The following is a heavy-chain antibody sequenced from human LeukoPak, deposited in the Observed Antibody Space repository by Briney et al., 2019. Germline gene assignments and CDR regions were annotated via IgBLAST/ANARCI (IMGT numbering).Heavy chain of an antibody. D-gene: IGHD6-19*01. CDR2: IVVGSGNT. Sequence: GASVKVSCKTSGFTFSNSAVQWVRQARGRHLEWMGWIVVGSGNTDYAQKFQGRVAFTRDMSTSTAYMELSSLRSEDTAVYYCARGPNLRGWAVAGTRPFDYWGQGTLVTVSS. CDR3: ARGPNLRGWAVAGTRPFDY. J-gene: IGHJ4*02. CDR1: GFTFSNSA. V-gene: IGHV1-58*01.